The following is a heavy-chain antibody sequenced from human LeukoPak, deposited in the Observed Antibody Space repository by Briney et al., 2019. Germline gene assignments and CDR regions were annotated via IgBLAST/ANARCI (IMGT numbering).Heavy chain of an antibody. D-gene: IGHD2-15*01. Sequence: SETLSLTCTVSGASISSSSYYWGWIRQPPGKGLEWIGSINYSGSTYYNPSLKSRVTISVDTSKNQFSLKLSSVTAADTAVYYCARHDRDKGYFDYWGQGTLVTVSS. J-gene: IGHJ4*02. CDR3: ARHDRDKGYFDY. CDR2: INYSGST. CDR1: GASISSSSYY. V-gene: IGHV4-39*01.